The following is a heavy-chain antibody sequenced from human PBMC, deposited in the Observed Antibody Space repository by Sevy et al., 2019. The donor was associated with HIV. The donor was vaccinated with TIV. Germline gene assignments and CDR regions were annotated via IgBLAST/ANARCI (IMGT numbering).Heavy chain of an antibody. Sequence: SETLSLTCTVSGGSISSYYWSWIRQPPAKGLEWIGYIYYSGSTNYNPSLKSRVTISVDTSKNQFSLKLSSVTAADTAVYYCARAYDSSGYYVRDDAFDIWGQGTMVTVSS. D-gene: IGHD3-22*01. CDR3: ARAYDSSGYYVRDDAFDI. CDR1: GGSISSYY. CDR2: IYYSGST. J-gene: IGHJ3*02. V-gene: IGHV4-59*01.